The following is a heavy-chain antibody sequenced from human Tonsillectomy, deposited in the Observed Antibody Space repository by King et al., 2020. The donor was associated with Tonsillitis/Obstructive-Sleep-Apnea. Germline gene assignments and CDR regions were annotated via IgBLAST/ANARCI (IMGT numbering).Heavy chain of an antibody. CDR1: GFTFDDYG. Sequence: VQLVESGGGVVRPGGSLRLSCAASGFTFDDYGMSWVRQAPGKGLEWVSGINWNGGSTGYADSVKGRFTISRDNAKNSLYLQMNSLRAEDTALYHCARSPCLGELSSQFDYWGQGTLVTVSS. CDR2: INWNGGST. V-gene: IGHV3-20*01. CDR3: ARSPCLGELSSQFDY. D-gene: IGHD3-16*02. J-gene: IGHJ4*02.